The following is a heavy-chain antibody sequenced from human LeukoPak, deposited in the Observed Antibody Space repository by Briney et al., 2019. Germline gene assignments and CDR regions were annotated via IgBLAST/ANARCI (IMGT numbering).Heavy chain of an antibody. V-gene: IGHV1-2*02. CDR3: ARPDYYGSGSQPIDY. J-gene: IGHJ4*02. D-gene: IGHD3-10*01. Sequence: ASVKVSCKASGYTFTSYYMHWVRQAPGQGLEWMGWINPNSGGTNYAQKFQGRVTMTRDTSISTAYMELSRLRSDDTAVYYCARPDYYGSGSQPIDYWGQGTLVTVSS. CDR1: GYTFTSYY. CDR2: INPNSGGT.